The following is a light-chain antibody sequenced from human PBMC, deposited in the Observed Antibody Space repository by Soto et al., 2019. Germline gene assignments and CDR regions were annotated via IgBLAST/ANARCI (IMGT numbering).Light chain of an antibody. V-gene: IGLV2-11*01. J-gene: IGLJ1*01. Sequence: QSVLTQPRSVSGSPGQSVTISCTGTSSDLGGYNYVSWYQQHPGKAPKLMIYDVSKRPSGVPDRFSGSKSGNTASLPISGLQAEDEADYYCCSYAGSYTHYVFGTGTKLTVL. CDR3: CSYAGSYTHYV. CDR1: SSDLGGYNY. CDR2: DVS.